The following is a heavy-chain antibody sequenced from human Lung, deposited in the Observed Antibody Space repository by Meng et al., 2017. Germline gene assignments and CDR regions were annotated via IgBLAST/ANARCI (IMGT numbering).Heavy chain of an antibody. Sequence: QLQESGRGLVMPSQTPSLTCTVSGGSISSSNYYWSWIRQPGGKGLEWSGHIYDSGSTYYNPSLKSRITISVDTSKNQFSLKLSSVTAADTAVYYCARGQKGYFDLWGRGTLVTVSS. V-gene: IGHV4-30-4*01. CDR1: GGSISSSNYY. CDR2: IYDSGST. J-gene: IGHJ2*01. CDR3: ARGQKGYFDL.